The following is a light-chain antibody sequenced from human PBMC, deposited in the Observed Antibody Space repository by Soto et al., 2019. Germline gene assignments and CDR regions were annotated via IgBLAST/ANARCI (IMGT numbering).Light chain of an antibody. CDR3: EAWDDSLSGVV. CDR1: SSNIGSNY. Sequence: QSVLTQPPSASGTPGQRVTISCSGSSSNIGSNYVYWYQQLPGTVPQLLIYRNSERPSGVPDRFSGSKSGTSASLAISGLRSEDEADYYCEAWDDSLSGVVFGGGTKVTVL. J-gene: IGLJ2*01. CDR2: RNS. V-gene: IGLV1-47*01.